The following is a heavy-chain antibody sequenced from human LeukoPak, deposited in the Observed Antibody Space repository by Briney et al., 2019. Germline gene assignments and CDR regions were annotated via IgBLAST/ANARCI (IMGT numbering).Heavy chain of an antibody. CDR2: ISYDGSNK. CDR1: GFTFSSYG. Sequence: GRSLRLSCAASGFTFSSYGMHWVRQAPGKGLEWVAVISYDGSNKYYADSVKGRFTISRDNSKNTLYLQMNSLRAEDTAVYYCAKGGYSYGPPLWDWGQGTLVTVSP. V-gene: IGHV3-30*18. D-gene: IGHD5-18*01. CDR3: AKGGYSYGPPLWD. J-gene: IGHJ4*02.